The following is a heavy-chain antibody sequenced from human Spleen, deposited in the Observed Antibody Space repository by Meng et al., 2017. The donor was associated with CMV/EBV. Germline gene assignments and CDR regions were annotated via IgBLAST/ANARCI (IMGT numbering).Heavy chain of an antibody. D-gene: IGHD3-10*01. Sequence: GESLKISCAASDFSFSFYTMNWVRQPPGRGLEWVSSITRRSNHISYADSVKGRFTVSRDNAKNSLFLQMKSLRAEDTAVYYCAGESMARGVLLGGIDRWGPGTLVTVSS. CDR3: AGESMARGVLLGGIDR. CDR1: DFSFSFYT. CDR2: ITRRSNHI. V-gene: IGHV3-21*06. J-gene: IGHJ5*02.